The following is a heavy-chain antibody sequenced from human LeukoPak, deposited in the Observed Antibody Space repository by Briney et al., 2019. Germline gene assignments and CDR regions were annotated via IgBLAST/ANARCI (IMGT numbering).Heavy chain of an antibody. CDR3: ARLGVQLDYYYYYYMDV. Sequence: ASVKVSCKASGYTFTSYDINWVRQATGQGLEWMGWMNPNSGNTGYVQKFQGRVTMTRNTSISTAYMELSSLRSEDTAVYYCARLGVQLDYYYYYYMDVWGKGTTVTVSS. D-gene: IGHD1-1*01. CDR1: GYTFTSYD. CDR2: MNPNSGNT. J-gene: IGHJ6*03. V-gene: IGHV1-8*01.